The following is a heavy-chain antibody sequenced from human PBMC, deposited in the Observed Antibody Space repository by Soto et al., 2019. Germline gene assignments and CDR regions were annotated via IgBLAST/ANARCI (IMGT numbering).Heavy chain of an antibody. J-gene: IGHJ4*02. CDR1: GVSITSGGYY. D-gene: IGHD3-3*01. V-gene: IGHV4-31*03. CDR3: ARVGGVATVGY. Sequence: QVQLQESGPGLVKPSQTLSLTCTVSGVSITSGGYYWSWIRQHPGKGLEWIGYIYSSGSSYYSPSLKSRLTISIDTSKNHFSLKLDSVTAADTAVYYCARVGGVATVGYWGQGTLVTVSS. CDR2: IYSSGSS.